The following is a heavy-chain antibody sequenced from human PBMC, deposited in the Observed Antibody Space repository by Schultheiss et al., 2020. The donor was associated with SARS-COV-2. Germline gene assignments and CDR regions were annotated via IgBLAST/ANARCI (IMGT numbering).Heavy chain of an antibody. CDR3: AVWWELRDAFDI. Sequence: ASVKVSCKASGYTFTSYDINWVRQATGQGLEWMGWMNPNSGNTGYAQKFQGRVTMTRNTSISTAYMELSSLRSEDTAVYYCAVWWELRDAFDIWGQGTMVTVSS. J-gene: IGHJ3*02. D-gene: IGHD1-26*01. V-gene: IGHV1-8*01. CDR2: MNPNSGNT. CDR1: GYTFTSYD.